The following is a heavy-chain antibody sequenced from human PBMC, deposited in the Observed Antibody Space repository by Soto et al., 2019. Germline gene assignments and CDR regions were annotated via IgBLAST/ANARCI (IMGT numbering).Heavy chain of an antibody. Sequence: GSLSLSCAASGFTFSSYEMNWVRQAPGKGLEWVASITSSSSYIYYEDSLKGRFTISRDNAKNSLFLQLDSLRAEDTAVYFCVRARSTDSRPDYWGQGTLVTVSS. CDR1: GFTFSSYE. V-gene: IGHV3-21*01. CDR3: VRARSTDSRPDY. D-gene: IGHD3-22*01. J-gene: IGHJ4*02. CDR2: ITSSSSYI.